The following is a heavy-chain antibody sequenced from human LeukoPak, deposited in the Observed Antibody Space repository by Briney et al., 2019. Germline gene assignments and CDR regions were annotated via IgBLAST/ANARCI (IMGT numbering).Heavy chain of an antibody. CDR2: IYYSGST. V-gene: IGHV4-59*12. J-gene: IGHJ4*02. D-gene: IGHD2-15*01. CDR1: GGSISSYY. CDR3: ARGPRSPSSPGPSDY. Sequence: SETLSLTCTVSGGSISSYYWSWIRQPPGKGLEWIGYIYYSGSTNYNPSLKSRVTISVDTSKNQFSLKLSSVTAADTAVYYCARGPRSPSSPGPSDYWGQGTLVTVSS.